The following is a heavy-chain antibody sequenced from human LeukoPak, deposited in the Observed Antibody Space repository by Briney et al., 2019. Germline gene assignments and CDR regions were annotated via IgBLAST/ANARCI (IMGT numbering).Heavy chain of an antibody. D-gene: IGHD3-22*01. Sequence: PSETLSLTCAVYGGSFSGYYWSWIRQPPGKGLEWSGEINHSGSTNYNPSLKSRVTISLDTSKNQFSLKLSSVTAADTAVYYCARGQGDDSSGYSKIDYWGQGTLVTVSS. CDR2: INHSGST. J-gene: IGHJ4*02. CDR1: GGSFSGYY. CDR3: ARGQGDDSSGYSKIDY. V-gene: IGHV4-34*01.